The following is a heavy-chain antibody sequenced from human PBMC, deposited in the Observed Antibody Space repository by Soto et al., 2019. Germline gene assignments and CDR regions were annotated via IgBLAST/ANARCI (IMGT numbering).Heavy chain of an antibody. J-gene: IGHJ4*02. Sequence: EVQLVESGGGLVQPGGSLKLSCAASGFTFSGSAMHWVRQASGKGLEWVGRIRSKANSYATAYAASVKGRFTISRDDSKNTAYLQMNSLKTEDTAVYYCTRHNPEMADFDYWGQGTLVTVSS. CDR1: GFTFSGSA. CDR2: IRSKANSYAT. V-gene: IGHV3-73*01. CDR3: TRHNPEMADFDY.